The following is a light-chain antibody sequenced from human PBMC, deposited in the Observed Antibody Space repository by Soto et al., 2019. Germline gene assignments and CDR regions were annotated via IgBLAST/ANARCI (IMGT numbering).Light chain of an antibody. CDR1: QSVSSK. V-gene: IGKV3-15*01. J-gene: IGKJ2*01. CDR2: SAS. Sequence: EIVMTQSPATLSLSPGQRATLSCRASQSVSSKLAWYQQRPGQAPRLLIYSASTRATGIPARFSGSGSGTEFTLTISSLQSEDFAVYYCQQYYGTPYTFGQGTKLEI. CDR3: QQYYGTPYT.